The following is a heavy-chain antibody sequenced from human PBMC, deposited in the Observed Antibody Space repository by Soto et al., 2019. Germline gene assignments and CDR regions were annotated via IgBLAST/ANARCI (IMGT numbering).Heavy chain of an antibody. CDR3: AKGSYDSSGYYPR. V-gene: IGHV3-30-3*01. CDR1: GFTFSSYA. CDR2: ISYDGSNK. Sequence: HPGGSLRLSCAASGFTFSSYAMHWVRQAPGKGLEWVAVISYDGSNKYYADSVKGRFTISRDNSKNTLYLQMNSLRAEDTAVYYCAKGSYDSSGYYPRWGQGTLVTVSS. J-gene: IGHJ4*02. D-gene: IGHD3-22*01.